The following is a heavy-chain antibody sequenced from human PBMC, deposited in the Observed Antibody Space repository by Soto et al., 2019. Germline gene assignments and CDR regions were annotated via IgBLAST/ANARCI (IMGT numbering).Heavy chain of an antibody. Sequence: GGSLRLSCAASGFTFSSYAMSWVRQAPGKGLEWVSAISGSGGSTYYADSVKGRFTISRDNSKNTLYFQMNSLRAEDTAVYYCARGTYYDYVWGSYPSHGMDVWGQGTTVTVSS. CDR1: GFTFSSYA. D-gene: IGHD3-16*02. V-gene: IGHV3-23*01. CDR3: ARGTYYDYVWGSYPSHGMDV. CDR2: ISGSGGST. J-gene: IGHJ6*02.